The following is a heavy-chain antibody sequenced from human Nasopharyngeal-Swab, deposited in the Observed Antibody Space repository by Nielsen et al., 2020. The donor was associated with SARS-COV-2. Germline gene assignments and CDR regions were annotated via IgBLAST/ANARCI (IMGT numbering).Heavy chain of an antibody. D-gene: IGHD2-15*01. CDR2: ISWNSGSI. Sequence: SLKVSWAASGFTVADYAMHWVRQAPGKGLEWVSGISWNSGSIGYADSVKGRFTISRDNAKNSLYLQMNSLRAEDTALYYCAKDRNRGYCSGGSCYSSEYFQHWGQGTLVTVSS. V-gene: IGHV3-9*01. CDR3: AKDRNRGYCSGGSCYSSEYFQH. CDR1: GFTVADYA. J-gene: IGHJ1*01.